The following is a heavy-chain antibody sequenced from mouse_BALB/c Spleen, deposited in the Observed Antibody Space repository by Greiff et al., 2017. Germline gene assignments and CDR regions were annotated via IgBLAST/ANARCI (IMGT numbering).Heavy chain of an antibody. V-gene: IGHV5-17*02. D-gene: IGHD2-1*01. CDR2: ISSGSSTI. Sequence: EVQLVESGGGLVQPGGSRKLSCAASGFTFSSFGMHWVRQAPEKGLEWVAYISSGSSTIYYADTVKRRFTISRDNPKNTLFLQMTSLRSEDTAMYYCARSDGNFLFAYWGQGTLVTVSA. J-gene: IGHJ3*01. CDR1: GFTFSSFG. CDR3: ARSDGNFLFAY.